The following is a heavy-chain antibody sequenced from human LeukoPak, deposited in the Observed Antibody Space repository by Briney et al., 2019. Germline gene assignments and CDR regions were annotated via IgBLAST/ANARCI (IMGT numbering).Heavy chain of an antibody. V-gene: IGHV5-51*01. CDR1: GYSFTNYW. CDR3: ARRSRGYSGYDALGEIDY. Sequence: GESLKISCKGVGYSFTNYWIGWVRQMPGKGLEWMGIIYPGDSDTRYSPSFQGQVTISADKSISTAYLQWSSLKASDTAMYYCARRSRGYSGYDALGEIDYWGQGTLVTVSS. J-gene: IGHJ4*02. CDR2: IYPGDSDT. D-gene: IGHD5-12*01.